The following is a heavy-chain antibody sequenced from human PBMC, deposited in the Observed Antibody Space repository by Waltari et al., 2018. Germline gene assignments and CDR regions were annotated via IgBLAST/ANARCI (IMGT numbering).Heavy chain of an antibody. J-gene: IGHJ4*02. CDR2: INTDGSIT. D-gene: IGHD6-19*01. CDR1: GFTFSSYW. V-gene: IGHV3-74*01. CDR3: VMYSSSFLGDC. Sequence: QLVESGGGLVQPGGSLSLSCAASGFTFSSYWMHWVRQAPGKRLVSVSHINTDGSITNYADSVKGRFTISRDNAENTLFLQMHSLRVEDTAVYYCVMYSSSFLGDCWGQGTLVTVSS.